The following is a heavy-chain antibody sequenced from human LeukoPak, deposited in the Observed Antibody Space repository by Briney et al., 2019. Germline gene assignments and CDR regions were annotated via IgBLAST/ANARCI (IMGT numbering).Heavy chain of an antibody. CDR3: ARHLSGSYSFDS. CDR1: GGSISSYY. CDR2: IYYSGST. V-gene: IGHV4-59*08. J-gene: IGHJ4*02. Sequence: KPSETLSLTCTVSGGSISSYYWSWIRQPPGKGLEWMGYIYYSGSTNYNPSLKSRVTLSLDTSKNHFSLKVTSVTAADTAVYYCARHLSGSYSFDSWGQGTLVTVSS. D-gene: IGHD1-26*01.